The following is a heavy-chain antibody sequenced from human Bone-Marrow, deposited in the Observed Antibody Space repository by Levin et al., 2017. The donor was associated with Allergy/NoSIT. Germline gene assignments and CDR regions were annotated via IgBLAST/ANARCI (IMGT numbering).Heavy chain of an antibody. CDR3: AKGLDSSGWKFDY. CDR1: GFTFSSYV. D-gene: IGHD6-19*01. Sequence: ETLSLTCAASGFTFSSYVMSWVRQAPGKGLEWVSLISASGGSTYYADSVKGRFTISRDNSKNTLYLQTNSLRAEDTAVYYCAKGLDSSGWKFDYWGQGTLVTVSS. J-gene: IGHJ4*02. CDR2: ISASGGST. V-gene: IGHV3-23*01.